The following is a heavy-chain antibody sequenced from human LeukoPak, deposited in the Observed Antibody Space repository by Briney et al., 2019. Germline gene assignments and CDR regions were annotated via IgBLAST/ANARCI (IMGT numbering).Heavy chain of an antibody. V-gene: IGHV3-7*01. CDR3: ARDESGGYYAY. D-gene: IGHD2-15*01. J-gene: IGHJ4*02. CDR1: GFTFSRHW. Sequence: GGSLRLSCEASGFTFSRHWMSWVRQAPGRGLEWVANIKQDGSMKQYADSVRGRFIISRDNAKNSVYLQLSSLKAEDSAVYFCARDESGGYYAYWGQGTLVTVSS. CDR2: IKQDGSMK.